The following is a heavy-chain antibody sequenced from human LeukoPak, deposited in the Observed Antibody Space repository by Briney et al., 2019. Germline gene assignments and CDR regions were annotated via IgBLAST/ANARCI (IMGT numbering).Heavy chain of an antibody. Sequence: ASVKVSCKASGYTFTGYYVHWVRQAPGQGLEWMGWINPHSGGTNYAQKFQGRVTMTRDTSISTAYMDLSRLTSDDTAVYYCARVIRLELEQIETFDYWGQGTLVTVSS. CDR3: ARVIRLELEQIETFDY. CDR2: INPHSGGT. V-gene: IGHV1-2*02. D-gene: IGHD1-7*01. J-gene: IGHJ4*02. CDR1: GYTFTGYY.